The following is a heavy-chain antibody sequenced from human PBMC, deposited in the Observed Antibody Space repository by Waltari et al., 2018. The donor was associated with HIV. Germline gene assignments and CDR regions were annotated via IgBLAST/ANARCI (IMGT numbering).Heavy chain of an antibody. CDR3: ARGFGCGGDCYYFDY. Sequence: EVQLVESGGGLLQPGGSLSLSCAASGFSVSSTYLSLVRQAPGKGLEWVSVIYSGGSTYYADSVKGRFTISRDNSKNTLYLQMNSLRAEDTAVYYCARGFGCGGDCYYFDYWGQGTLVTVSS. CDR2: IYSGGST. D-gene: IGHD2-21*02. J-gene: IGHJ4*02. CDR1: GFSVSSTY. V-gene: IGHV3-53*01.